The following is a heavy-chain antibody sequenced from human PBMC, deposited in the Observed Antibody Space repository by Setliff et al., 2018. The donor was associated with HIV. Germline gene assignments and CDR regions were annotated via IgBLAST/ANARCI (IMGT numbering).Heavy chain of an antibody. J-gene: IGHJ4*01. CDR3: ATGINWFAPFDY. CDR2: INPSSAGT. V-gene: IGHV1-2*02. Sequence: GASVKVSCKASGYTFTGYYIHWVRQAPGQGLEWMGWINPSSAGTKYAQKFQDRVTMIRDTSITTAYMALSRLTSDDTAVYFCATGINWFAPFDYWGQGTLGTVSS. D-gene: IGHD1-1*01. CDR1: GYTFTGYY.